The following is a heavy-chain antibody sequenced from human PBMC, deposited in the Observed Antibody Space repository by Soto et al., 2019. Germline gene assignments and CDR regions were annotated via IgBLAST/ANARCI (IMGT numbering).Heavy chain of an antibody. CDR2: ISSSGSTI. CDR1: GFTFSDYY. CDR3: ARALSRSYGSGSYYRYYYYYMDV. D-gene: IGHD3-10*01. V-gene: IGHV3-11*01. Sequence: QVQLVESGGGLVKPGGSLRLSCAASGFTFSDYYMSWIRQAPGKGLEWVSYISSSGSTIYYADSVKGRFTISRDNAKNSLYLQMNSLRAEDTAVYYCARALSRSYGSGSYYRYYYYYMDVWGKGTTVTVSS. J-gene: IGHJ6*03.